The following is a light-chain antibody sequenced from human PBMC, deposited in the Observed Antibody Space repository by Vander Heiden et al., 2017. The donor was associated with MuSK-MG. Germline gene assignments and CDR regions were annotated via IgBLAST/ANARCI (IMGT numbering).Light chain of an antibody. J-gene: IGKJ4*01. CDR2: WAS. CDR1: QSVLYSSNNKNY. Sequence: DIVMTHSPDSLPVSLGERATIHCKSSQSVLYSSNNKNYLAWYQQKPGQPPKLLIYWASTRESGVPDRFSGSGSGTDFTLTISSLQAEDVAVYYCQQYYSTPLTFGGGTKVEIK. V-gene: IGKV4-1*01. CDR3: QQYYSTPLT.